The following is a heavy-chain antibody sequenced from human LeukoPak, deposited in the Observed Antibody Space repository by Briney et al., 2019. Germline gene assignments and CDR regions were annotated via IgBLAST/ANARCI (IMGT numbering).Heavy chain of an antibody. D-gene: IGHD1-26*01. V-gene: IGHV3-33*06. Sequence: GGSLRLSCAASGFTFSTYCMHWVRQAPGKGLEWVAVIWYGGSNKYYADSVKGRFTISRDNSKNPLYPQMNSLRAEDTAVYYCAKGADDSGTYSDAFDIWGQGTMVTVSS. CDR3: AKGADDSGTYSDAFDI. J-gene: IGHJ3*02. CDR1: GFTFSTYC. CDR2: IWYGGSNK.